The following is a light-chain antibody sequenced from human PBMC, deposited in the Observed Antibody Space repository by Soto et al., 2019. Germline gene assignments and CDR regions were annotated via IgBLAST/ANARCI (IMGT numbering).Light chain of an antibody. V-gene: IGLV2-14*01. CDR1: SSDVGGYNY. J-gene: IGLJ3*02. Sequence: QSALTQPASVSGSPGQSITISCTGTSSDVGGYNYVSWYQQHPGKAPKLMIYEVSNRPSGVSNRFSGSKSGNTASLTISGLQAADEADYHCTSYTPRRPDWMFGGGTKLTVL. CDR3: TSYTPRRPDWM. CDR2: EVS.